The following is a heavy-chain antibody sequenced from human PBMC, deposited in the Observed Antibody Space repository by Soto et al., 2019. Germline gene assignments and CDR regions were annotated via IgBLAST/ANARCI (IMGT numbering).Heavy chain of an antibody. J-gene: IGHJ6*02. D-gene: IGHD3-22*01. V-gene: IGHV4-59*01. CDR1: GGSISSYY. CDR3: ARVRYYDSSGYYSRDYYGMDV. CDR2: IYYSGST. Sequence: KPSETLSLTCTVSGGSISSYYWSWIRQPPGKGLEWIGYIYYSGSTNYNPSLKSRVTISVDTSKNQFSLKLSSVTAADTAVYYCARVRYYDSSGYYSRDYYGMDVWGQGTTVTVSS.